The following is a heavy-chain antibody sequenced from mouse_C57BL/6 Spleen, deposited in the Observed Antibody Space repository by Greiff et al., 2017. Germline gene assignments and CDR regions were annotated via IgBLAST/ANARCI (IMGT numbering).Heavy chain of an antibody. D-gene: IGHD1-1*01. CDR1: GYTFTSSW. Sequence: QVQLKQPGAELVRPGTSVKLSCKASGYTFTSSWMHWVKQRPGQGLEWIGVIDPSDSYTNYNQKFKGKATLTVDTSSSTAYMQLSSLTSEDSAVYYCARGEYYGSDWYFDGWGTGTTDTVCS. CDR2: IDPSDSYT. CDR3: ARGEYYGSDWYFDG. J-gene: IGHJ1*03. V-gene: IGHV1-59*01.